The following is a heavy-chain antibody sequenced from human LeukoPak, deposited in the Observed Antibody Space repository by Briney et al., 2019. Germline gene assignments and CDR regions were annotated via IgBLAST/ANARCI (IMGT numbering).Heavy chain of an antibody. CDR1: GYTFTGYF. Sequence: GASVTLSCKASGYTFTGYFMHWVRQAPGQGLEWMGWINPKNGGTKYAQNFQGRVIMTRDTSISTAYMELSMRSDDTAVYYCVRSSGDDRFDYWGQGRLVTVSS. CDR2: INPKNGGT. D-gene: IGHD5-12*01. V-gene: IGHV1-2*02. J-gene: IGHJ4*02. CDR3: VRSSGDDRFDY.